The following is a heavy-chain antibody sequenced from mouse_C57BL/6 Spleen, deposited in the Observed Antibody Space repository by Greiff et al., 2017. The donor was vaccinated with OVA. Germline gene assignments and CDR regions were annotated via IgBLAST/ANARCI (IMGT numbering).Heavy chain of an antibody. CDR1: GYTFTSYW. CDR2: IDPSDSET. J-gene: IGHJ2*01. Sequence: QVQLQQSGAELVRPGSSVKLSCKASGYTFTSYWMHWVKQRPIQGLEWIGNIDPSDSETHYNQKFKDKATLTVDKSSSTAYMQLSSLTSEDSAVYYCARGGYYDYFDYWGQGTTLTVSS. D-gene: IGHD2-3*01. V-gene: IGHV1-52*01. CDR3: ARGGYYDYFDY.